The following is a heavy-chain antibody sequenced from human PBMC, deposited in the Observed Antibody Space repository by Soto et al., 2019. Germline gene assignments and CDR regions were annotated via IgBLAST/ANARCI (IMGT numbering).Heavy chain of an antibody. V-gene: IGHV1-18*01. CDR3: ARVIAYYYDSSGYLGEDAFDI. D-gene: IGHD3-22*01. Sequence: ASVKVSCKASGYTFTSYGISWVRQAPGQGLEWMGWISAYNGNTNYSQKLQGRVTMTTDTSTSTAYIELRSLRSDDTAVYYCARVIAYYYDSSGYLGEDAFDIWGQGTMVTVSS. CDR2: ISAYNGNT. CDR1: GYTFTSYG. J-gene: IGHJ3*02.